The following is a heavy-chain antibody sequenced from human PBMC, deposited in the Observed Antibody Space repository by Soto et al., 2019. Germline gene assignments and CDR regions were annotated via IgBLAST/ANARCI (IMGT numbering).Heavy chain of an antibody. CDR3: ARHGGHSGYEFYYYYGMDV. CDR2: IYYSGST. CDR1: GGSISSYY. J-gene: IGHJ6*02. Sequence: NPSETLSLTCTVSGGSISSYYWSWIRQPPGKGLEWIGYIYYSGSTNYNPSLKSRVTISVDTSKNQFSLKLSSVTAADTAVYYCARHGGHSGYEFYYYYGMDVWGQGTTVTVS. V-gene: IGHV4-59*08. D-gene: IGHD5-12*01.